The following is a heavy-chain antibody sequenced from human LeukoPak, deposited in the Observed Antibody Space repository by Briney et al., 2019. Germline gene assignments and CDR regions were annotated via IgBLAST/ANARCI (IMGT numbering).Heavy chain of an antibody. Sequence: GGSLRLSCAASGFTFSSYAMHWVRQAPGKGLEWVAVISYDGSNKYYADSVKGRFTISRDNSKNTLYLQVNSLRAEDTAVYYCARDRAVAGMRDFDYWGQGTLVTVSS. CDR3: ARDRAVAGMRDFDY. J-gene: IGHJ4*02. CDR1: GFTFSSYA. CDR2: ISYDGSNK. D-gene: IGHD6-19*01. V-gene: IGHV3-30-3*01.